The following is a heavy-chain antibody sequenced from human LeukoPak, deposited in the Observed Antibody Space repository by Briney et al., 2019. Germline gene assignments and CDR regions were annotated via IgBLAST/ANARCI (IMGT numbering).Heavy chain of an antibody. D-gene: IGHD6-13*01. J-gene: IGHJ4*02. CDR1: GYTFTSYG. CDR3: ARDLGIAAAGTGLDY. CDR2: ISAYNGNT. V-gene: IGHV1-18*01. Sequence: GASVKVSCKASGYTFTSYGISSVRQAPGQGLEWMGWISAYNGNTNYAQKLQGRVTMTTDTSTSTAYMELRSLRSDDTAVYYCARDLGIAAAGTGLDYWGQGTLVTVSS.